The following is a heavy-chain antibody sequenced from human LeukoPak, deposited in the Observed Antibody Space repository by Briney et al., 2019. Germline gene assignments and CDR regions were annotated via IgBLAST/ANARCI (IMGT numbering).Heavy chain of an antibody. J-gene: IGHJ4*02. V-gene: IGHV4-34*01. D-gene: IGHD3-16*01. CDR3: ARPRPGGGWFDY. CDR1: GGSFSGYY. CDR2: INHSGST. Sequence: SETLSLTCAVYGGSFSGYYWGWIRQPPGKGLEWIGEINHSGSTNYNPSLKSRVTISVDTSKNQFSLKLRSVTAADTAVYYCARPRPGGGWFDYWGQGTLVTVSS.